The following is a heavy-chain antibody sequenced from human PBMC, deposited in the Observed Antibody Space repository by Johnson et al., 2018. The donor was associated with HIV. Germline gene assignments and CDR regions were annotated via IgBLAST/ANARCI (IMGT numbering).Heavy chain of an antibody. CDR3: TTEGYLVGATPRAFDI. Sequence: QLVESGGGLVQPGGSLRLSCAASGITVINNYMTWVRQAPGKGLEWVSGINWNGGGTGYIDSVKGRFTISRENAKNSLYLQMNSLKTEDTAVYYCTTEGYLVGATPRAFDIWGQGTMVTVSS. J-gene: IGHJ3*02. CDR1: GITVINNY. V-gene: IGHV3-20*04. D-gene: IGHD1-26*01. CDR2: INWNGGGT.